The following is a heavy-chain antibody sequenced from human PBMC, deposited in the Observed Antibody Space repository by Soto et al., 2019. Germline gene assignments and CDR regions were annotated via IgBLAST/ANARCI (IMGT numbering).Heavy chain of an antibody. CDR1: GFTFSTYA. CDR3: AKDPTYYYDSSGLLPLWGPAIHYYYYGMDV. CDR2: ISYDGSNK. V-gene: IGHV3-30*04. J-gene: IGHJ6*02. D-gene: IGHD3-22*01. Sequence: VQLVESGGGVVQPGRSLRLSCAASGFTFSTYAMEWVRQAPGKGLDWVALISYDGSNKYYADSVKGRFTISRDNSKNTLYLQMNSLRAEDTAVYYCAKDPTYYYDSSGLLPLWGPAIHYYYYGMDVWGQGTTVTVSS.